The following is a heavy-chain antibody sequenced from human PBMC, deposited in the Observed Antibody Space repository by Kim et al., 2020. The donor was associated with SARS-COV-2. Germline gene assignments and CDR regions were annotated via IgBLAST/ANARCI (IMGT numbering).Heavy chain of an antibody. CDR1: GFTFSSYG. V-gene: IGHV3-30*18. CDR3: AKELPRRAFDI. CDR2: ISYDGSNK. Sequence: GGSLRLSCAASGFTFSSYGMHWVRQAPGKGLEWVAVISYDGSNKYYADSVKGRFTISRDNSKNTLYLQMNSLRAEDTAVYYCAKELPRRAFDIWGQGTMVTLSS. D-gene: IGHD3-10*01. J-gene: IGHJ3*02.